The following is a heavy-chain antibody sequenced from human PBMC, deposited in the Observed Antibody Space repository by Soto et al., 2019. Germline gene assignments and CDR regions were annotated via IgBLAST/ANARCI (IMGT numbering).Heavy chain of an antibody. V-gene: IGHV3-30*18. J-gene: IGHJ6*02. CDR1: GFTFSSYG. Sequence: QVQLVESGGGVVQPGRSLRLSCAASGFTFSSYGMHWVRQAPGKGLEWVAVISYDGSNKYYADSVKGRFTISRDNSKNTLYLQMNSLRAEDTAVYYCAKVNGYSHTRGTDVWGQGTTVTVSS. CDR3: AKVNGYSHTRGTDV. CDR2: ISYDGSNK. D-gene: IGHD5-18*01.